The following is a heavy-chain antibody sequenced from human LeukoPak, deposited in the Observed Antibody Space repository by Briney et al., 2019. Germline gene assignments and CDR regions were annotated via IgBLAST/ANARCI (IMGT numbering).Heavy chain of an antibody. V-gene: IGHV3-21*01. CDR1: GFTFSSYS. D-gene: IGHD1-1*01. CDR2: ISSSSSYI. CDR3: ARDLPYKTNWFDP. J-gene: IGHJ5*02. Sequence: PGGSLRLSCAASGFTFSSYSMNWVRQAPGKGLEWVSSISSSSSYIYYADSGKGRFTISRDNAKNSLYLQMNSLRAEDTAVYYCARDLPYKTNWFDPWGQGTLVTVSS.